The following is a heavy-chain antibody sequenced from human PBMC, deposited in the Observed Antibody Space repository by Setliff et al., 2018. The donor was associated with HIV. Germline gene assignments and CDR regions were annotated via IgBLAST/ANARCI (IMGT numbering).Heavy chain of an antibody. CDR2: IYTSGST. CDR3: ASSYYYDSSGYSSRYWFDP. D-gene: IGHD3-22*01. Sequence: PSETLSLTCTVSGGSISSGSYYWNWIRQPAGKGLEWIGRIYTSGSTNYNPSLKSRVTISVDTSRNQFSLKLSSVTAADTAVYYFASSYYYDSSGYSSRYWFDPWGQGTLVTVSS. CDR1: GGSISSGSYY. V-gene: IGHV4-61*02. J-gene: IGHJ5*02.